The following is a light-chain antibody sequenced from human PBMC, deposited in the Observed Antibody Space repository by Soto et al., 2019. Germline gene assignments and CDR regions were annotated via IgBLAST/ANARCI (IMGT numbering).Light chain of an antibody. CDR2: KAS. Sequence: DIQMTQSPSSLSASVGDRVTITCRASQNIGTSLNWYQQKPGKAPTALIYKASTMQGGVPSRFSCSGSGTDFTLTISSLQPEDSATYYCQQSYSSLVYNFGPGTKLEIK. J-gene: IGKJ2*01. CDR1: QNIGTS. CDR3: QQSYSSLVYN. V-gene: IGKV1-39*01.